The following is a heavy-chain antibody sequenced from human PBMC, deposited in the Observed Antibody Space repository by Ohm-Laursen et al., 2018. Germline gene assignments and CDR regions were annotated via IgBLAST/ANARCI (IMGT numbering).Heavy chain of an antibody. CDR3: ARDLADSSGAPFDP. Sequence: GSLRLSCTASGFTVSNNFMSWVRQAPGKGLEWVSSISSSSSYIYYADSVKGRFTISRDNAKNSLYLQMNSLRAEDTAVYYCARDLADSSGAPFDPWGQGTLVTVSS. J-gene: IGHJ5*02. D-gene: IGHD3-22*01. V-gene: IGHV3-21*01. CDR2: ISSSSSYI. CDR1: GFTVSNNF.